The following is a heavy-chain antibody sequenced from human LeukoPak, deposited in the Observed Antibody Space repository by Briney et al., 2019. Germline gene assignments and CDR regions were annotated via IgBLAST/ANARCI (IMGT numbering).Heavy chain of an antibody. V-gene: IGHV1-8*01. D-gene: IGHD6-13*01. CDR3: AVSSRYSSSWYNTPEYFQH. CDR2: MNPNSGNT. J-gene: IGHJ1*01. Sequence: ASVKVSCKASGYTFTNYDINWARQATGQGLEWMGWMNPNSGNTGYAQKFQGRVTMTRNTSISTAYMELSSLRSEDTAVYYCAVSSRYSSSWYNTPEYFQHWGQGTLVTVSS. CDR1: GYTFTNYD.